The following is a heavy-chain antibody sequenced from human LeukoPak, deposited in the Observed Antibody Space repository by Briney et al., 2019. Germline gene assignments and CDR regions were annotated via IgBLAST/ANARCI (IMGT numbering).Heavy chain of an antibody. V-gene: IGHV4-38-2*01. Sequence: SETLSLTCAVSGYSFSSGYYCGLIRPPPKERLEVIGSSYHSGRTNYNPYPTIRVTIAVDTSKNHIYHKLSSVSAAVTTVYYCATLSLYHYSGSYLIRGWFDPWGQGTLVTVSS. D-gene: IGHD3-10*01. J-gene: IGHJ5*02. CDR1: GYSFSSGYY. CDR2: SYHSGRT. CDR3: ATLSLYHYSGSYLIRGWFDP.